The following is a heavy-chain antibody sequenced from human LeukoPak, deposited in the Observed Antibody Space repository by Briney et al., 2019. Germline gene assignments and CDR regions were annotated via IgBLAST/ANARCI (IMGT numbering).Heavy chain of an antibody. D-gene: IGHD1-26*01. V-gene: IGHV3-21*01. CDR2: ISSSSSYI. J-gene: IGHJ6*02. CDR1: GSTFSSYS. Sequence: GGSLRLSCAASGSTFSSYSMNWVRQAPGKGLEWVSSISSSSSYIYYADSVKGRFTISRDNAKNSLYLQMNSLRAEDTAVYYCARDRNIVGATLYYYGMDVWGQGTTVTVSS. CDR3: ARDRNIVGATLYYYGMDV.